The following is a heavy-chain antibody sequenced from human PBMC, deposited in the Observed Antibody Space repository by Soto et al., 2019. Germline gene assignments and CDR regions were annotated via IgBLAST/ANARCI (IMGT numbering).Heavy chain of an antibody. J-gene: IGHJ3*01. CDR1: GFTFNNYA. V-gene: IGHV3-23*01. D-gene: IGHD4-17*01. CDR3: GKDPNGDYVGGFEF. Sequence: EVQLLESGGGLVQPRGSLTLSCAASGFTFNNYAMSWVRQAPGKGLEWVSGISASGSRTFYADSVKSGFTVSRDFSKNTLSLQMDSLRAEDTAVYFCGKDPNGDYVGGFEFWGTGTMVTVSS. CDR2: ISASGSRT.